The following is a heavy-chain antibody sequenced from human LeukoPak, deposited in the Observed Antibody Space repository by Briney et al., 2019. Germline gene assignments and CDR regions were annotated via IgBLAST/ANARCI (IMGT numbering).Heavy chain of an antibody. Sequence: GGSLRLSCAASGFTVSGSYMNWVRQAPGKELEWVSLIYGGGNTYYADSVKGRFTISRDNSKNTLYLQMNSLRAEDTAVYYCARRGDGGRSFDYWGQGTLVTVSS. J-gene: IGHJ4*02. V-gene: IGHV3-53*01. CDR1: GFTVSGSY. D-gene: IGHD4-23*01. CDR3: ARRGDGGRSFDY. CDR2: IYGGGNT.